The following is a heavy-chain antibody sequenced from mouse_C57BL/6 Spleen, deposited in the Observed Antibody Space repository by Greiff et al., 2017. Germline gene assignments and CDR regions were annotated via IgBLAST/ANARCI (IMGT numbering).Heavy chain of an antibody. CDR3: AIGYGSPLYAMDY. CDR1: GYTFTSYN. Sequence: QVQLKESGAELVRPGASVKMSCKASGYTFTSYNMHWVKQTPRQGLEWIGAIYPGNGDTSYNQKFKGKATLTVDKSSSTAYMQLSSLTSEDSAVYFCAIGYGSPLYAMDYWGQGTSVTVSS. J-gene: IGHJ4*01. D-gene: IGHD1-1*01. CDR2: IYPGNGDT. V-gene: IGHV1-12*01.